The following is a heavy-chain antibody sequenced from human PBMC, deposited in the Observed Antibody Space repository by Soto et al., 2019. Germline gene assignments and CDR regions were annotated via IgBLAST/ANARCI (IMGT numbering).Heavy chain of an antibody. CDR2: ITGNSKSI. Sequence: EVQLVESGGGLVQPGGSLRLSCAASALTFTTYSMNWVRQPPGKGLEWVSYITGNSKSIYYADYVKGRFTISRANGKNALFLQMNSLRDEDTAVYYCASSSGALDFWGRGTLVTFSS. J-gene: IGHJ4*02. CDR1: ALTFTTYS. V-gene: IGHV3-48*02. D-gene: IGHD6-19*01. CDR3: ASSSGALDF.